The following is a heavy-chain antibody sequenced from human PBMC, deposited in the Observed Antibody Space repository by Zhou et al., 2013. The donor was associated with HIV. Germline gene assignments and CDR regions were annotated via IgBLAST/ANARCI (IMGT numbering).Heavy chain of an antibody. D-gene: IGHD6-13*01. Sequence: QVQLQESGPGLVKPSQTLSLTCAVSGGSISSGNYYWSWIRQPAGKGLEWIGHIYASGSTKYNPSLKSRVTISIDTSKNQFSLKLSSVTAADTAVYYCARLVAARDYYYYIDVVGQRDHGHRLL. V-gene: IGHV4-61*09. J-gene: IGHJ6*03. CDR3: ARLVAARDYYYYIDV. CDR1: GGSISSGNYY. CDR2: IYASGST.